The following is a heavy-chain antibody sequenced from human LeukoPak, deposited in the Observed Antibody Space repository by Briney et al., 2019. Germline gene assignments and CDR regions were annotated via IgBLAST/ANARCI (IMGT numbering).Heavy chain of an antibody. CDR1: GGSFSGYY. D-gene: IGHD3-16*01. CDR2: INHSGST. J-gene: IGHJ4*02. V-gene: IGHV4-34*01. Sequence: SETLSLTCAVYGGSFSGYYWSWIRQPPGKGLEWIGEINHSGSTNYNPSLKSRVTISVDTSKNQFSLKLSSVTAADTAVYYCASTSDLSLGGWGQGTLVTVSS. CDR3: ASTSDLSLGG.